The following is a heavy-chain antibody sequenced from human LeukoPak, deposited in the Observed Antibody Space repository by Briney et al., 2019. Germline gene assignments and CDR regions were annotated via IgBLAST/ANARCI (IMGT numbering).Heavy chain of an antibody. CDR1: GGSISSGDYY. CDR2: IYYSGST. CDR3: AREKVLWFGETYGMDV. J-gene: IGHJ6*02. D-gene: IGHD3-10*01. V-gene: IGHV4-30-4*01. Sequence: PSETLSLTCTVSGGSISSGDYYWSWIRQPPGKGLEWIGYIYYSGSTYYNPSLKSRVTISVDTSKNQFSLKLSFVTAADTAVYYCAREKVLWFGETYGMDVWGQGTTVTVSS.